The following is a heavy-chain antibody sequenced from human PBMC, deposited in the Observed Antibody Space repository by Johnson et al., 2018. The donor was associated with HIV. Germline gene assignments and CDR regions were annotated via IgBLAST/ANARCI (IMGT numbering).Heavy chain of an antibody. V-gene: IGHV3-73*01. J-gene: IGHJ3*02. CDR3: ARSKDCSGGSCPDAFDI. D-gene: IGHD2-15*01. CDR2: VRTEAKNHAT. Sequence: VQLVESGGGVVQPGRSLRLSCAASGFTLSGSHIHWVRQASGKGLEWVGRVRTEAKNHATAYAASVTGRFSISRDDSKNTAYLQMNSLRAEDTAVYYCARSKDCSGGSCPDAFDIWGQGTMLIVSS. CDR1: GFTLSGSH.